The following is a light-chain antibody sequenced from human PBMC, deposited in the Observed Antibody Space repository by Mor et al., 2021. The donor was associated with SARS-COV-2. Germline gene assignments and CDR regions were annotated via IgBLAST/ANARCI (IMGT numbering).Light chain of an antibody. Sequence: HPGKAPKVMIYDVSNRPSGVPDRFSGSKSGNTASLTISGLQAEDEADYYCCSYAGSYTWVFGGGTKLTVL. V-gene: IGLV2-11*01. J-gene: IGLJ3*02. CDR3: CSYAGSYTWV. CDR2: DVS.